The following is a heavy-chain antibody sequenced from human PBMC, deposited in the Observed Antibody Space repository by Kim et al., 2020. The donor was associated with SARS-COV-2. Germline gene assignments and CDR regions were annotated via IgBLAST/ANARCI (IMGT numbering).Heavy chain of an antibody. J-gene: IGHJ4*02. CDR1: GGSFSNYY. CDR3: SRGVDWAKVGED. CDR2: IHPSGSI. Sequence: SETLSLTCAVYGGSFSNYYCTWIRQSPGKGLEWIGEIHPSGSIHYNPSLKSRVTMSVETSKNVFSLNLNSVTAADTAVYYCSRGVDWAKVGEDWGQGTPVTVSS. V-gene: IGHV4-34*01. D-gene: IGHD3-10*01.